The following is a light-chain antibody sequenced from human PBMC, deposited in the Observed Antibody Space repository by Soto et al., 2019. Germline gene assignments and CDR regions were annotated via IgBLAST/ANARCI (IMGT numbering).Light chain of an antibody. Sequence: TAMTQYPGTLSSSPGERATLSCRASQRLXSKFRCDQRKPGQAPSVLXDRASTSDTDVPARFSGSGSGTDFTLPISSLEPDDFVLYYWQQRSNGPSTFGQGTRLEI. V-gene: IGKV3-11*01. J-gene: IGKJ5*01. CDR1: QRLXSK. CDR2: RAS. CDR3: QQRSNGPST.